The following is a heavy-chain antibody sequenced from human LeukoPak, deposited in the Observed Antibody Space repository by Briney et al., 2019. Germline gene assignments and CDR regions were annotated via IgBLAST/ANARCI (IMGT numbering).Heavy chain of an antibody. CDR3: ARITRGYSGYALYYFDY. J-gene: IGHJ4*02. CDR1: GGSFSGYY. Sequence: SETLSLTCAVYGGSFSGYYWSWIRQPPGKGLEWIGSIYYSGSTYYNPSLKSRVTISVDTSKNQFSLKLSSVTAADTAVYYCARITRGYSGYALYYFDYWGRGTLVTVSS. CDR2: IYYSGST. V-gene: IGHV4-34*01. D-gene: IGHD5-12*01.